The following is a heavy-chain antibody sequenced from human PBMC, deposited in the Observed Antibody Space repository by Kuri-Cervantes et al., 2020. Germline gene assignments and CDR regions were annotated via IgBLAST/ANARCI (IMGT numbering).Heavy chain of an antibody. D-gene: IGHD4-17*01. Sequence: GGSLRLSCAASGFTFTSYSMNWVRQAPGKGLEWISYINPVSGAKYYADSVKGRFTISRDNSKNTLYLQMNSLRAEDTAVYYCARDGLRLFDYWGQGTLVTVSS. J-gene: IGHJ4*02. CDR3: ARDGLRLFDY. CDR2: INPVSGAK. V-gene: IGHV3-48*01. CDR1: GFTFTSYS.